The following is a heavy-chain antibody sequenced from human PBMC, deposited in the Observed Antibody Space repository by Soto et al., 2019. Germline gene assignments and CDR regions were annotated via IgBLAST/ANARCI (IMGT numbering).Heavy chain of an antibody. CDR3: ARQGGRDWLPYFEL. CDR1: GFTFGAFE. J-gene: IGHJ2*01. CDR2: IRNSGDTT. Sequence: ESGGGLVQPGGSLRLSCAASGFTFGAFEMNWVRQAPGKGPEWISNIRNSGDTTYYADSVKGRFSISRDNANNSLFLQMNSLRPEGTALDYCARQGGRDWLPYFELWGRGTLVSVSS. V-gene: IGHV3-48*03. D-gene: IGHD6-19*01.